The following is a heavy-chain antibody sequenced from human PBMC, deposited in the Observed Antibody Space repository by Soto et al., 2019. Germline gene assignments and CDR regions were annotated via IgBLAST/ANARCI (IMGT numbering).Heavy chain of an antibody. J-gene: IGHJ4*02. CDR2: VSIGGST. CDR3: RGAGGHFDY. V-gene: IGHV3-23*01. CDR1: GCTFSSYA. Sequence: DVQLLESGGGLVQPEGSLRLSCAASGCTFSSYAMGWVRQGPGKGLEWVAVVSIGGSTHYADSVRGRFTISRDNSKNTLSLQMNSLTDEDTAVSKRRGAGGHFDYWGQGALVTVSS. D-gene: IGHD2-15*01.